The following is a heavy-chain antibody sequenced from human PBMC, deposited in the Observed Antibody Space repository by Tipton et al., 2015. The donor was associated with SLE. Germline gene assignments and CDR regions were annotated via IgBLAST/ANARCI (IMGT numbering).Heavy chain of an antibody. D-gene: IGHD1-26*01. Sequence: LRLSCTVSGGSISSYYWSWIRQPPGKGLEWIGYIYTSGSTNYNPSLKSRVTISVDTSKNQFSLKLSSVTAADTAVYYCASSGSYFYYGMDVWGQGTTVTVSS. J-gene: IGHJ6*02. V-gene: IGHV4-4*09. CDR3: ASSGSYFYYGMDV. CDR2: IYTSGST. CDR1: GGSISSYY.